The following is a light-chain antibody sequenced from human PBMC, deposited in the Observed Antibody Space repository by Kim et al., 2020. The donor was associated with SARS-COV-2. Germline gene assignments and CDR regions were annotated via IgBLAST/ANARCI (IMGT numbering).Light chain of an antibody. V-gene: IGKV4-1*01. J-gene: IGKJ4*01. Sequence: ATINCKSSQIVLFSSDSRNYLAWYQQKPGQTPKLLIYWASTRESGVPDRFSGSGSGTDFTLTISSLQAEDVAVYYCQQQYSAPVTFGGGTKVDIK. CDR3: QQQYSAPVT. CDR2: WAS. CDR1: QIVLFSSDSRNY.